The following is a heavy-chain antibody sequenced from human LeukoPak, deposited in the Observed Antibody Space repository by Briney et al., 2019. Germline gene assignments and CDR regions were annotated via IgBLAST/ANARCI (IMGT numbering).Heavy chain of an antibody. CDR1: GFTVSSNY. Sequence: GGSLRLSCAASGFTVSSNYMSWVRQAPGKGLEWVSVIYSGGSTYYADSVKGRFTISRDNSKNTLYLQMNSLRAEDTAVYYCARSYSYGDTLDYWGQRTLVTVSS. CDR3: ARSYSYGDTLDY. V-gene: IGHV3-53*01. D-gene: IGHD5-18*01. J-gene: IGHJ4*02. CDR2: IYSGGST.